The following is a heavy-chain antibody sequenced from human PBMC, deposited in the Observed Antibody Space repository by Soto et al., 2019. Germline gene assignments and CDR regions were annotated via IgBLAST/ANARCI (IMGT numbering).Heavy chain of an antibody. J-gene: IGHJ6*02. V-gene: IGHV4-30-4*01. CDR1: GGSISSGDYY. D-gene: IGHD4-17*01. CDR3: ARDLRVNDYGHHGMDV. Sequence: QVQLQEAGPGLVKPSQTLSLTCTVSGGSISSGDYYWSWIRQPPGKGLEWIGYIYYSGSTYYNPSLKSRITMSVDTSKNQFSLKLSSVTAADTAVYYCARDLRVNDYGHHGMDVWGQGTTVTVSS. CDR2: IYYSGST.